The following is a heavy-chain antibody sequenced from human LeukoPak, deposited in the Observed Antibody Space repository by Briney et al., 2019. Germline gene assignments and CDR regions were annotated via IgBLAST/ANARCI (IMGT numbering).Heavy chain of an antibody. CDR2: IKQDGSEK. D-gene: IGHD3-10*01. CDR1: GFTFSSYW. J-gene: IGHJ3*02. Sequence: HPGGSLRLSCAASGFTFSSYWMSWVRQAPGKGLEWVANIKQDGSEKYYVDSVKGRFTISRDNAKNSLYLQMNSLRAEDTAVYYCARDEGWGFGELFSAFDIWGQGTMVTVSS. V-gene: IGHV3-7*03. CDR3: ARDEGWGFGELFSAFDI.